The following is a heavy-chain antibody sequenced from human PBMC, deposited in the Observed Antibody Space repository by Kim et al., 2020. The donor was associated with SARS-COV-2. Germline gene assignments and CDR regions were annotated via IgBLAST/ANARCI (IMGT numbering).Heavy chain of an antibody. Sequence: YPGDSDTRYSPSFQGQVTISADKSISTAYLQWSSLKASDTAMYYCARIGDYWGQGTLVTDSS. CDR3: ARIGDY. J-gene: IGHJ4*02. CDR2: YPGDSDT. D-gene: IGHD2-15*01. V-gene: IGHV5-51*01.